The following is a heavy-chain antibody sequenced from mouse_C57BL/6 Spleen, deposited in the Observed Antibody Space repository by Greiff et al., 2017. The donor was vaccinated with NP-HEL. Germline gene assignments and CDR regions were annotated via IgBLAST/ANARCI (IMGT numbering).Heavy chain of an antibody. CDR3: ARRGAYDGYYVRYFDV. CDR2: INPNNGGT. CDR1: GYTFTDYY. J-gene: IGHJ1*03. V-gene: IGHV1-26*01. Sequence: EVQLHQSGPELVKPGASVKISCKASGYTFTDYYMNWVKQSHGKSLEWIGDINPNNGGTSYNQKFKGKATLTVDKSSSTAYMELRSLTSEDSAVYYCARRGAYDGYYVRYFDVWGTGTTVTVSS. D-gene: IGHD2-3*01.